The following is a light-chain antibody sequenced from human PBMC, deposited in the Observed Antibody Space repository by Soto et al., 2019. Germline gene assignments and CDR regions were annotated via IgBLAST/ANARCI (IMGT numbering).Light chain of an antibody. CDR1: ISNIGAGYD. V-gene: IGLV1-40*01. CDR3: AVWDNSLNGVA. J-gene: IGLJ2*01. Sequence: QPVLTQPPSVSGAPGQRVTISCTGSISNIGAGYDVNWYQHLPGRAPKLLIYDNTHRPSGVPDRFSASKSGTSASLAITGLQAEDEAVYYCAVWDNSLNGVAFGGGTKLTVL. CDR2: DNT.